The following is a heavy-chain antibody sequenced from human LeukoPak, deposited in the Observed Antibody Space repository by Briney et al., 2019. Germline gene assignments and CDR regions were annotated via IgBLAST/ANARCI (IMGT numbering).Heavy chain of an antibody. Sequence: SETLSLTCTVSGGSISSSSYYWGWIRQPPGKGLQWIGSIYYSGNTYYNPSLKSRRVTISVDTSKNQFSLRLSSVTAADTAVYYCARHQWHYYYYMGVWGKGSTVTVSS. V-gene: IGHV4-39*01. CDR3: ARHQWHYYYYMGV. J-gene: IGHJ6*03. CDR2: IYYSGNT. CDR1: GGSISSSSYY. D-gene: IGHD6-19*01.